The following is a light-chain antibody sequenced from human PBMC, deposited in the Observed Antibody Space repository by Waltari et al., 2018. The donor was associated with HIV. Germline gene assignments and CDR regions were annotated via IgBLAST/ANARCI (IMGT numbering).Light chain of an antibody. CDR2: NNN. CDR1: NSNTGSNP. CDR3: AAWADSLNGPV. Sequence: QSVLIQPPSASGPPGQRVSISCSGSNSNTGSNPVHWYHHIPGTAPKPPIYNNNQRPSGVPDLFSGSKSGTSASLAISGLQSEDEADYFCAAWADSLNGPVFGGGTKLTVL. J-gene: IGLJ3*02. V-gene: IGLV1-44*01.